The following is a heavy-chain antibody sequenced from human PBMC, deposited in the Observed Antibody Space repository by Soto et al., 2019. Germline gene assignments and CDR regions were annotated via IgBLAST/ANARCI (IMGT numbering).Heavy chain of an antibody. CDR3: AKDRRPNYCYGMDV. CDR2: ISVDGSNK. Sequence: QVQLVESGGGVVQPGRSLRLSCAASGFTFSSYGMHWVRQAPGKGLEWVAVISVDGSNKYYADSVKGRFTISRDNSKNTLYLQMNSLRAEDTAVYYCAKDRRPNYCYGMDVWGLGTTVTVSS. J-gene: IGHJ6*02. CDR1: GFTFSSYG. V-gene: IGHV3-30*18. D-gene: IGHD6-25*01.